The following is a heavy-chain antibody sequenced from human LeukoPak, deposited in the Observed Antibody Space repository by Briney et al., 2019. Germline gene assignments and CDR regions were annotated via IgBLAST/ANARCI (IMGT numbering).Heavy chain of an antibody. V-gene: IGHV3-23*01. Sequence: GGSLRLSCAASGFTFSSYAMIWVRQAPGKGLEWGSIISSSGDSTYYADSVKGRFTFSRDNSKNTLSLQMSSLGADNTAVYYCAKVGTIETTEELNWFDPWGQGTLVTVSS. D-gene: IGHD4-11*01. CDR1: GFTFSSYA. CDR3: AKVGTIETTEELNWFDP. J-gene: IGHJ5*02. CDR2: ISSSGDST.